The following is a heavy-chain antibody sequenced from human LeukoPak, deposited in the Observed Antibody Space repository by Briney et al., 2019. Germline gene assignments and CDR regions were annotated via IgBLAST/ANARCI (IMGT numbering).Heavy chain of an antibody. Sequence: SETLSLTCTVSGDSRRSYYWSWIRQPPGKTLEWLGYIHSSGRPNYNPSLKSRVTMSVDTSKNQFSLKLSSVTAADTAVYYCVRGGGYLPDYWGQGTLVTVSS. CDR1: GDSRRSYY. CDR2: IHSSGRP. J-gene: IGHJ4*02. CDR3: VRGGGYLPDY. D-gene: IGHD5-12*01. V-gene: IGHV4-59*01.